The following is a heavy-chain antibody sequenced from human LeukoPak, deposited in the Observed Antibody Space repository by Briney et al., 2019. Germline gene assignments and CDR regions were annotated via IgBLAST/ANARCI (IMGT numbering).Heavy chain of an antibody. CDR1: GYTLTELS. CDR3: ATPQNGGNSEFDL. V-gene: IGHV1-24*01. CDR2: FDPEDGET. Sequence: ASVKVSCKVSGYTLTELSMHWVRQAPGKGLEWMGGFDPEDGETIYAQKFQGRVTMTEDTSTDTAYMELSSLRSEDTAVYYRATPQNGGNSEFDLWGRGTLVTVSS. J-gene: IGHJ2*01. D-gene: IGHD4-23*01.